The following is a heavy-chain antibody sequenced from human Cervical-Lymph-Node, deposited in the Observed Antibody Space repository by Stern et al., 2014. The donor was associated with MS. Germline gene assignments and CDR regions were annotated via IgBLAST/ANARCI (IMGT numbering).Heavy chain of an antibody. CDR2: IHPSGNA. Sequence: QVQLVESGPGLVKPSQTLSLTCTLSGGSVSSGSSYWSWIRPPAGKGLEWIGRIHPSGNAFYTPSLKSRVTISLDTSTNQISPTLTSVTAADTAVYYCASGYRFFESWGQGTLVTVSS. J-gene: IGHJ4*02. CDR3: ASGYRFFES. CDR1: GGSVSSGSSY. V-gene: IGHV4-61*02. D-gene: IGHD5-18*01.